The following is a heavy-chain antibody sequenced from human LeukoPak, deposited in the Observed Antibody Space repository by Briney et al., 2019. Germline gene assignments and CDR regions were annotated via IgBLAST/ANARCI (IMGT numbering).Heavy chain of an antibody. CDR1: GGSIKYFY. V-gene: IGHV4-59*01. Sequence: SETLSLTCTVSGGSIKYFYWSWIRQAPGKGLEWIGYIYYSGSTSYNPSLKSRVTISVDTSKNQFSLNLSSVTAADTAVYYCARNSYYYDSSGYYEGAFDIWGQGTMVTVSS. D-gene: IGHD3-22*01. CDR3: ARNSYYYDSSGYYEGAFDI. J-gene: IGHJ3*02. CDR2: IYYSGST.